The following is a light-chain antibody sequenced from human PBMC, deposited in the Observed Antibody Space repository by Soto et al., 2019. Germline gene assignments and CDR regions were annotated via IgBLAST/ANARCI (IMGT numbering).Light chain of an antibody. CDR3: GSWDSSLTYV. J-gene: IGLJ1*01. CDR2: DNN. V-gene: IGLV1-51*01. CDR1: SSNIGNNF. Sequence: QSVLTQPPSVSAAPGQKVTISCSGSSSNIGNNFVTWYQQLPGTAPKLLIYDNNKRPSGIPDRFSGSQSGTSATLGITGLQTVDEAVYYCGSWDSSLTYVFGTGTKVTVL.